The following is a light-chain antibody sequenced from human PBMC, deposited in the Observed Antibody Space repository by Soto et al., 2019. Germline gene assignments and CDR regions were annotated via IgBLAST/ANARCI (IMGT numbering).Light chain of an antibody. J-gene: IGLJ1*01. CDR1: SSDVGGYNY. CDR2: EVS. V-gene: IGLV2-14*01. Sequence: QSALTQPASVSGSPGQSITISCTGTSSDVGGYNYVSWYQQHPGKAPKLMIYEVSNRPSGVSNRFSGSKSGNTASLTISGLQAEDEDDYYCSSYTSSSTLAVFGTGTKVTVL. CDR3: SSYTSSSTLAV.